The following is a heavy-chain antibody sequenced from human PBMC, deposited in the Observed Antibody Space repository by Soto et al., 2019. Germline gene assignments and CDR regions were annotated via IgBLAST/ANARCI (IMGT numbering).Heavy chain of an antibody. CDR1: GFTFSNAW. CDR3: TTVYRQLYYYYYMDV. CDR2: IKSKTDGGTT. D-gene: IGHD1-1*01. J-gene: IGHJ6*03. V-gene: IGHV3-15*01. Sequence: EVQLVESGGGLVKPGGSLRLSCAASGFTFSNAWMSWVRQAPGKGLEWVGRIKSKTDGGTTDYAAPVKGRFTISRDDSKNTLYLQMNSLKTEDTAVYYCTTVYRQLYYYYYMDVWGKGTTVTASS.